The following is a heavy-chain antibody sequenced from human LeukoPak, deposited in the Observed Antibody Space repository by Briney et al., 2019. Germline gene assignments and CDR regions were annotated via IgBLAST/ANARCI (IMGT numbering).Heavy chain of an antibody. CDR1: GGSISSYY. Sequence: SETLSLTCTVSGGSISSYYWSWIRQSPGKGLEWIGYIYYSGSTNYNPSLKSRVTISVDTSKNQFSLKLSSVTAADTAVYYCARVRGLRGFDYYYYMDVWGKGTTVTISS. J-gene: IGHJ6*03. CDR3: ARVRGLRGFDYYYYMDV. V-gene: IGHV4-59*01. D-gene: IGHD1-26*01. CDR2: IYYSGST.